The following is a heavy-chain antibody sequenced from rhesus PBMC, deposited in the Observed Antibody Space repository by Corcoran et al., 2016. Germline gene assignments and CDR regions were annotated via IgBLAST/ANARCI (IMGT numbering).Heavy chain of an antibody. V-gene: IGHV4-127*01. D-gene: IGHD1-32*01. J-gene: IGHJ4*01. CDR3: AREGFSNWNYLDY. CDR1: GYSISSGYG. Sequence: QVQLQESGPGLVKPSETLSLTCAVSGYSISSGYGWSWTRQPPGKGLEWIGYMGGSSGSTNYNPSLKIRVTISMDTSKNQFSLKLTSVTAADTAVYYCAREGFSNWNYLDYWGQGVLVTVSS. CDR2: MGGSSGST.